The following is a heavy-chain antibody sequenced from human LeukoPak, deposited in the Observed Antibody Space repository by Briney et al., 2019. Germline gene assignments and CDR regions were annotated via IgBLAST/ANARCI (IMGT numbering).Heavy chain of an antibody. CDR3: ARRGDDFWSGYHIDY. V-gene: IGHV4-38-2*01. D-gene: IGHD3-3*01. CDR2: IHHRGTT. Sequence: SETLSLTCGVSGYSISSGYYWGWIRQPPGKGLEWIGSIHHRGTTYYNPSLKSRVTISVDTSKNQFSLKLSSVTAADTAVCYCARRGDDFWSGYHIDYWGQGTLVTVSS. CDR1: GYSISSGYY. J-gene: IGHJ4*02.